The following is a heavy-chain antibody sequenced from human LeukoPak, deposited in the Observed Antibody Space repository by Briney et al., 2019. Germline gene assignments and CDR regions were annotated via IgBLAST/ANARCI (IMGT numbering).Heavy chain of an antibody. CDR2: IRYDGSNK. CDR3: ATFVGATTPPIDY. V-gene: IGHV3-30*02. CDR1: GFTFSSYG. Sequence: GGSLRLSCAASGFTFSSYGMHWVRQAPGKELEWVAFIRYDGSNKYYADSVKGRFTISRDNSKNTLHLQMNSLRGEDTAVYYCATFVGATTPPIDYWGQGTLVTVSS. J-gene: IGHJ4*02. D-gene: IGHD1-26*01.